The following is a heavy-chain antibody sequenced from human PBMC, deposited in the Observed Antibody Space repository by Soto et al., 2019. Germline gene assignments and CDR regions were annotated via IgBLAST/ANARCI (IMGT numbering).Heavy chain of an antibody. J-gene: IGHJ5*02. CDR2: IIPIFGTA. D-gene: IGHD3-22*01. V-gene: IGHV1-69*13. CDR1: GGTFSSYA. CDR3: AREGRWAYYYDSESRFDP. Sequence: ASVKASCKASGGTFSSYAISWVRQAPGQGLEWMGGIIPIFGTANYAQKFQGRVTITADESTSTAYMELSSLRSEDTAVYYCAREGRWAYYYDSESRFDPWGQGTLVTVSS.